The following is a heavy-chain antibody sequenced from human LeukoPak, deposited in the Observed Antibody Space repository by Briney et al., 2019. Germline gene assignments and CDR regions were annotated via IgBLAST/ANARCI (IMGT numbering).Heavy chain of an antibody. CDR2: ISSSGST. CDR3: ARDRGELYDY. CDR1: GDSISGSY. J-gene: IGHJ4*02. V-gene: IGHV4-4*07. D-gene: IGHD3-10*01. Sequence: SETLSLTCTVSGDSISGSYWSWIRQPAGKGLEWIGRISSSGSTNYSPSLKSRVTMSVDTSKNQLSLKLSSVTAADTAVYYCARDRGELYDYWGQGTLVTVSS.